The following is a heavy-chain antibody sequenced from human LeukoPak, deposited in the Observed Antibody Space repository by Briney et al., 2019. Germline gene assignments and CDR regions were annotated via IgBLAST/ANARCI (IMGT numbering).Heavy chain of an antibody. D-gene: IGHD2-15*01. CDR1: GGSIGSYY. Sequence: SETLSLTCTVSGGSIGSYYWSLIRQPPGKGLEWIGYIYYSGTTNYNRSLTSRVTISVDTSKNQFSLKLTSVTAADTAVYYCARGPKDSQASDIWGQGTMVTVSS. CDR3: ARGPKDSQASDI. CDR2: IYYSGTT. J-gene: IGHJ3*02. V-gene: IGHV4-59*08.